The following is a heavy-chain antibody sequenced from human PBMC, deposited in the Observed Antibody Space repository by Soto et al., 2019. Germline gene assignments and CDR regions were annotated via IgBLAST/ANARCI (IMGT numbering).Heavy chain of an antibody. CDR2: ISGSGGNT. CDR3: AKDGYSSTEFDF. J-gene: IGHJ4*02. Sequence: DVPLLESGGGLVQPGGSLRLSCAASGFTFSSSAMTWVRQAPGKGLEWVSTISGSGGNTYYADSVKGRFTISRDNSKTTLYVQMNSLRAEDTAVYYCAKDGYSSTEFDFWGQGTLVTVSS. CDR1: GFTFSSSA. V-gene: IGHV3-23*01. D-gene: IGHD6-13*01.